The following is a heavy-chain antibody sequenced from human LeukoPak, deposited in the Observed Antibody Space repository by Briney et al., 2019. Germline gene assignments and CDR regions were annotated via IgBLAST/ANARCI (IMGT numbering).Heavy chain of an antibody. D-gene: IGHD3-16*02. Sequence: GRSLRLSCAASGFTFSSYAMHWVRQAPGKGLEWVAVISYDGSNKYYADSVKGRFTISRDNSKNTLYLQMNSLRAEDTAVYYCARDRLSHAFDIWGQGTMVTVSS. CDR1: GFTFSSYA. CDR3: ARDRLSHAFDI. CDR2: ISYDGSNK. V-gene: IGHV3-30*04. J-gene: IGHJ3*02.